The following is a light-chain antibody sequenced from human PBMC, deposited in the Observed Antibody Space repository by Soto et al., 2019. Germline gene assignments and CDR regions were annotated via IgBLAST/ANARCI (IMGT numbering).Light chain of an antibody. V-gene: IGKV1-39*01. CDR2: AAS. Sequence: DIQMTQSPSSLSASVEDRVIITCRASQSISNHLNWYQQKPGKAPKLLIFAASSLQSGVPSRFSGSRSGPDFTLTISSLQPEDFATYYCQQSYSSPPTFGQWTQVEIK. J-gene: IGKJ1*01. CDR3: QQSYSSPPT. CDR1: QSISNH.